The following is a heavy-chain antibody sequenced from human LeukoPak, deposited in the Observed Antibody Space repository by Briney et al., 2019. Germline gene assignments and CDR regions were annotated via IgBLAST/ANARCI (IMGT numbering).Heavy chain of an antibody. CDR1: GYTFSGYG. CDR3: ARGWFPTAFDI. V-gene: IGHV1-18*01. J-gene: IGHJ3*02. CDR2: ISADNANT. D-gene: IGHD2-15*01. Sequence: ASVKVSCKASGYTFSGYGFSWVRQAPGQGLEWMGWISADNANTKFAQKFQGRVTLTTDTSTSTAYMELRSLRSDDTAVYYCARGWFPTAFDIWGQGTMVTVSS.